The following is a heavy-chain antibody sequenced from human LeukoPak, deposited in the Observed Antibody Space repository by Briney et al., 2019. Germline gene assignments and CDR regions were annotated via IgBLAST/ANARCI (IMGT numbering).Heavy chain of an antibody. D-gene: IGHD2-15*01. CDR2: ISGSGGST. CDR3: AKDRDVVVVAALYFDY. CDR1: GFTFRSHA. J-gene: IGHJ4*02. V-gene: IGHV3-23*01. Sequence: PGGSLRLSCVGSGFTFRSHAMSWVRQAPGKGLEWVSVISGSGGSTYYADSVKGRFTISRDNSKNTLYLQMNSLRAEDTAVYYCAKDRDVVVVAALYFDYWGQGTLVTVSS.